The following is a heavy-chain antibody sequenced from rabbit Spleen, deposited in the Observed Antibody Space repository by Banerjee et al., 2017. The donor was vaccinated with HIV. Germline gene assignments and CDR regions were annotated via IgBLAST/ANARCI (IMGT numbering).Heavy chain of an antibody. Sequence: QSLEESGGDLVQPEGSLTLTCKASEFDFTSYYMCWVRQAPGKGLEWIACIWTNSGSTYYADWAKGRFTISRTSSTTVTLQMTSLTVADTATYFCARERDGTDGYGGLVYATEGMDRWGQGTLVTVS. V-gene: IGHV1S40*01. CDR3: ARERDGTDGYGGLVYATEGMDR. CDR2: IWTNSGST. CDR1: EFDFTSYY. D-gene: IGHD3-1*01. J-gene: IGHJ6*01.